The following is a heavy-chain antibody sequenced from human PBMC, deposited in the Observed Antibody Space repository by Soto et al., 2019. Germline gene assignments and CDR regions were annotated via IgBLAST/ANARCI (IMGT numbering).Heavy chain of an antibody. CDR3: ARGGGSSSLYPDY. CDR1: GFTFRWFG. J-gene: IGHJ4*02. CDR2: ISNDGSNE. D-gene: IGHD6-6*01. Sequence: RLSCAGSGFTFRWFGMNWVRQAPGKGLEWVARISNDGSNEYYVDSVKGRFTISRDNSKNTLYLQMDSLRAEDTAVYYCARGGGSSSLYPDYWGQGTLVTVSS. V-gene: IGHV3-30*03.